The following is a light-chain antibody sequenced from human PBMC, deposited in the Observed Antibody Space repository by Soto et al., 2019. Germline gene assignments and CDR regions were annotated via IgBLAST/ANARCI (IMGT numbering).Light chain of an antibody. CDR2: EVS. J-gene: IGLJ3*02. CDR3: SSYTNFTTWV. V-gene: IGLV2-14*01. Sequence: QSVLTQPASVSGTPGQSITISCTGSRSDVGDHNSVSWYQQHPGKAPKVIIYEVSDRPSGVSDRFSGSKSGNTASLTISGLQAEDEADYYCSSYTNFTTWVFGGGTKVTVL. CDR1: RSDVGDHNS.